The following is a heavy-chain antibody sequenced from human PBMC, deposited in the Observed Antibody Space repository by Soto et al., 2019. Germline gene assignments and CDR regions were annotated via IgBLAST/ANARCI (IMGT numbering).Heavy chain of an antibody. CDR1: GYTFTGYY. V-gene: IGHV1-2*04. CDR3: ARAVRRGYSYEYYGMDV. J-gene: IGHJ6*02. CDR2: INPNSGGT. D-gene: IGHD5-18*01. Sequence: ASVKVSCKASGYTFTGYYMHWVRQAPRQGLEWMGWINPNSGGTNYAQKFQGWVTMTRDTSISTAYMELSRLRSDDTAVYYCARAVRRGYSYEYYGMDVWGQGTTVTV.